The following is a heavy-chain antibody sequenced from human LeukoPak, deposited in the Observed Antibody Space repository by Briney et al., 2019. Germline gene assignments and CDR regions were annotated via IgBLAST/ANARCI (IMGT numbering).Heavy chain of an antibody. CDR1: GGSFSGYY. V-gene: IGHV4-34*01. D-gene: IGHD2-15*01. CDR3: ASGRSRYCSGGSCSTFDY. CDR2: INHSGST. Sequence: SETLSLTCAVYGGSFSGYYWSWIRQPPGKGLEWIGEINHSGSTNYNPSLKSRVTISVDTSKNQFSLKLSSVTAADTAVYYCASGRSRYCSGGSCSTFDYWGQGTLVTVSS. J-gene: IGHJ4*02.